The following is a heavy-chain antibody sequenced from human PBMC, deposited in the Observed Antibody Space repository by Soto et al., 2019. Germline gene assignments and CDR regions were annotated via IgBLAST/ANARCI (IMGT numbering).Heavy chain of an antibody. Sequence: VQLEESGGGLVQPGGSLRLSCAASGFTFSTLWMGWVRQAPGKGLEWVANIKEDGTEKYSVDSVKGRFTISRDNAKNSLSLQMSSLSAEDTAVYYCVRVRPCYFDYWGQGSLVTVSS. CDR2: IKEDGTEK. V-gene: IGHV3-7*05. CDR1: GFTFSTLW. CDR3: VRVRPCYFDY. D-gene: IGHD3-16*01. J-gene: IGHJ4*02.